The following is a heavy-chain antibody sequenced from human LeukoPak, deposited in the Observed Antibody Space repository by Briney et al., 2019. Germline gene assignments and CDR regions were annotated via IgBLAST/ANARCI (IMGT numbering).Heavy chain of an antibody. CDR1: GGTFSSYA. D-gene: IGHD4-17*01. CDR2: NIPIFGTA. V-gene: IGHV1-69*13. J-gene: IGHJ6*02. CDR3: ARDRPYPYVDDYYWHGMDV. Sequence: SVKVSCKASGGTFSSYAISWVRQAPGQGLEWMGGNIPIFGTANYAQKFQGRVTITADESTSTAYMELSSLRSEDTAVYYCARDRPYPYVDDYYWHGMDVWGQGTTVTVSS.